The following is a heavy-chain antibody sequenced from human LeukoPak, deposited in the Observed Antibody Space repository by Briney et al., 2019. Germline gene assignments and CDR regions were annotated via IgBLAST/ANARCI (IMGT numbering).Heavy chain of an antibody. V-gene: IGHV3-20*04. D-gene: IGHD2-15*01. CDR1: GFTFDDYG. CDR3: ARVNCSGGSCYSPFYDTHRSAFDI. CDR2: INWNGGST. Sequence: PGGSLRLSCAASGFTFDDYGMSWVRQAPGKGLEWVSGINWNGGSTGYADSAKGRFTISRDNAKNSLYLQMNSLRAEDTALYYCARVNCSGGSCYSPFYDTHRSAFDIWGQGTMVTVSS. J-gene: IGHJ3*02.